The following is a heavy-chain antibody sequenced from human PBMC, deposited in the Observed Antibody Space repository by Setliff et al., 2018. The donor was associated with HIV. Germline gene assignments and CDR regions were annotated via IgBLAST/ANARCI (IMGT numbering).Heavy chain of an antibody. D-gene: IGHD5-18*01. J-gene: IGHJ3*01. CDR1: GFTFSSYE. Sequence: GGSLRLSCAASGFTFSSYEMDWFRQAPGKGLEWVSYITGSTYIYYADSVQGRFTISRDNAKNSLYLEMNSLRVEDTAVYYCARGWSGKSYGPSFDAFDLWGRGTMVTVSS. CDR2: ITGSTYI. V-gene: IGHV3-21*05. CDR3: ARGWSGKSYGPSFDAFDL.